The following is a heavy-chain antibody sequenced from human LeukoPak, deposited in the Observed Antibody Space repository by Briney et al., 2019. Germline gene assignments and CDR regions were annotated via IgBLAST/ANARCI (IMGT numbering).Heavy chain of an antibody. J-gene: IGHJ4*02. CDR3: ARPHQEMATTAFDH. D-gene: IGHD5-24*01. V-gene: IGHV3-11*04. CDR1: GISFSDSY. Sequence: GGSLRLSCVVSGISFSDSYRTWIRQTPGKGLEWLAYISGSGSDICYADSVKGRFTISRDNAKNSVYLQMNSLRPEDTAVYYCARPHQEMATTAFDHWGQGTLVTVSS. CDR2: ISGSGSDI.